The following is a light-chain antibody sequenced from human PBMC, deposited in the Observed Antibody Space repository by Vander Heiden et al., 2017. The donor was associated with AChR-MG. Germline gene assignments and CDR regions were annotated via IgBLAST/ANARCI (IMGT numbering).Light chain of an antibody. V-gene: IGKV3-20*01. CDR3: RQYDNLPRT. J-gene: IGKJ1*01. Sequence: EIVLTQSPGTLSLSPGARATLSCRASQSVSSNYLAWYQQKPGQAPRLLIYGASARATGIPDRFSGSGSGTDFTLTISRREPEDFAVYYCRQYDNLPRTFGQGTKVEIK. CDR1: QSVSSNY. CDR2: GAS.